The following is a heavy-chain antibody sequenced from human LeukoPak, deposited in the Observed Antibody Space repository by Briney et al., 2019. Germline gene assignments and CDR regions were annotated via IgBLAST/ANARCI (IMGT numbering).Heavy chain of an antibody. V-gene: IGHV4-4*07. Sequence: SETLSLTCTVPGGSISSYYWSWIRQPAAKGLEWIGRIYTSGSTNYNPSLKSRVTMSVDTSKNQFSLKLSSVTAADTAVYYCARDRVYGRIAVAGSRAYYFDYWGQGTLVTVSS. CDR2: IYTSGST. CDR1: GGSISSYY. D-gene: IGHD6-19*01. CDR3: ARDRVYGRIAVAGSRAYYFDY. J-gene: IGHJ4*02.